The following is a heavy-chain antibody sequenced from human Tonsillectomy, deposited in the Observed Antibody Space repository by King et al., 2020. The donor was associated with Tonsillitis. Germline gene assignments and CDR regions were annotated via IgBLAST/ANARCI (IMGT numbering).Heavy chain of an antibody. CDR3: AKDKVATMPRDAFDL. J-gene: IGHJ3*01. CDR1: GFTFSSYA. V-gene: IGHV3-23*04. Sequence: QLVQSGGGLVQIGGSLRLSCAASGFTFSSYAMSWVRQAPGKGLEWVSSISGSGGSTYSADSVKGRFTISRDNSKNTLYLQMNSLRAEDTAGYYCAKDKVATMPRDAFDLWGQGTMVTVSS. CDR2: ISGSGGST. D-gene: IGHD5-12*01.